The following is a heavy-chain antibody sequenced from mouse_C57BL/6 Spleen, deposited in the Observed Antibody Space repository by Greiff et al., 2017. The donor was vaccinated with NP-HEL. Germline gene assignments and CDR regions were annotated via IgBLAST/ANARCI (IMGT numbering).Heavy chain of an antibody. CDR3: ARQEIRGYYCSFWFAY. D-gene: IGHD1-1*01. CDR2: FYPGSGSI. V-gene: IGHV1-62-2*01. Sequence: QVQLKQSGAELVKPGASVKLSCKASGYTFTEYTIHWVKQRSGQGLEWIGWFYPGSGSIKYNEKFKDKATLTADKSSSTVYMELSRLTSEDSAVYFCARQEIRGYYCSFWFAYWGQGTLVTVSA. CDR1: GYTFTEYT. J-gene: IGHJ3*01.